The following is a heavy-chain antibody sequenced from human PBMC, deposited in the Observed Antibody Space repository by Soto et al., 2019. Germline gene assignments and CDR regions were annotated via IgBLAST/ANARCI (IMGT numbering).Heavy chain of an antibody. Sequence: ASVKVSCKTSGYTKTNYGVSWVRQAPGQGLEWMGWISGYNGNTKYAEKFQGRVTMTTDTSTSTAHMELRSLRSDDTAVYYCAREGQAPYYYYGMDVWGQGTAVTV. CDR1: GYTKTNYG. J-gene: IGHJ6*02. CDR2: ISGYNGNT. V-gene: IGHV1-18*01. CDR3: AREGQAPYYYYGMDV.